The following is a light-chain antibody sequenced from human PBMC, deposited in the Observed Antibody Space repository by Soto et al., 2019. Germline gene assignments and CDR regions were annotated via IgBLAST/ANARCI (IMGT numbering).Light chain of an antibody. J-gene: IGLJ3*02. Sequence: QSALTQPASVSGSPGQSITISCTGTNSDLGAYDYVSWYQQHPGKAPRLLIYEVFNRPSGVSDRFSGSKSANTASLTISGLQSDDEADYYCAAWDDSLSGWVFGGGTKLTVL. CDR2: EVF. CDR1: NSDLGAYDY. CDR3: AAWDDSLSGWV. V-gene: IGLV2-14*01.